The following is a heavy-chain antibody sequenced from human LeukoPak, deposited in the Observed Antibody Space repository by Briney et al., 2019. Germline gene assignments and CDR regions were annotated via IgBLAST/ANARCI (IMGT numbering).Heavy chain of an antibody. J-gene: IGHJ4*02. D-gene: IGHD2-2*01. CDR2: IDSDGSGT. Sequence: GGSPRLSCSASGLTLSGYWMHWVRQIPGKGLVWVSRIDSDGSGTSYADSVKGRFTISRDNSKNTLYLQMNSLRAEDTAVYYCARGICSSTSCPTFYWGQGTLVTVSS. CDR3: ARGICSSTSCPTFY. V-gene: IGHV3-74*01. CDR1: GLTLSGYW.